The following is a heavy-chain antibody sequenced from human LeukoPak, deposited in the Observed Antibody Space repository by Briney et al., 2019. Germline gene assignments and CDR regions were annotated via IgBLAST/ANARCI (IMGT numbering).Heavy chain of an antibody. D-gene: IGHD3-16*02. CDR2: ISSSGSTI. CDR3: ARDITFWGVIVIKFDY. Sequence: GGSLRLSCAASGFTFSSYEMNWVRQAPGKGLEWVSYISSSGSTIYYADSVKGRFTISRDNAKNSLYLQMNSLRAEDTAVYYCARDITFWGVIVIKFDYWGQGTLVTVSS. V-gene: IGHV3-48*03. J-gene: IGHJ4*02. CDR1: GFTFSSYE.